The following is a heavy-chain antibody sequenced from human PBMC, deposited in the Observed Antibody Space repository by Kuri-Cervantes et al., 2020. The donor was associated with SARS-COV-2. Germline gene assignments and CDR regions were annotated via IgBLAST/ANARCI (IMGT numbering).Heavy chain of an antibody. V-gene: IGHV1-69*06. Sequence: SVKVSCKASGGTFSSYAISWVRQAPGQGLEWMGGIIPIFGTANYAQKFQGRVTITADKSTSTAYMELSSLRSEDTAVYYCARLAVVTADLRLVDYWGQGTLVTVSS. J-gene: IGHJ4*02. CDR2: IIPIFGTA. CDR1: GGTFSSYA. D-gene: IGHD2-21*02. CDR3: ARLAVVTADLRLVDY.